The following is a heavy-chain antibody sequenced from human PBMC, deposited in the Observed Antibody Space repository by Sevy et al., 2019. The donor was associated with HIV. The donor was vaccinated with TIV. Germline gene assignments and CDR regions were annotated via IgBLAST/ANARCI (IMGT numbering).Heavy chain of an antibody. D-gene: IGHD1-1*01. CDR1: GFTFSDYY. CDR3: AREDWHDVIDY. Sequence: GGSLRLSCAASGFTFSDYYMSWIRQAPGKGLEWVSYISSSGGSTIYYADSVKGRFTISRDNAKNSLYLQMNSLRAEDTAVYYCAREDWHDVIDYWGQGTLVTVSS. J-gene: IGHJ4*02. V-gene: IGHV3-11*01. CDR2: ISSSGGSTI.